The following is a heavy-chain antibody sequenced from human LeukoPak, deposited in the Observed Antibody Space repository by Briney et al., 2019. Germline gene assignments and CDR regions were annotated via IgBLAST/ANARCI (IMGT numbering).Heavy chain of an antibody. CDR2: IWYDGSYK. CDR1: GFIFSAYG. D-gene: IGHD5-18*01. Sequence: PGRSLRLSCAASGFIFSAYGMHWVRQAPGKGLEWVAVIWYDGSYKYYADSVKGRFTISRGNAKNSLYLQMNSLRAEDTAVYYCARAPIVHSYGYGMDVWGQGTTVTVSS. V-gene: IGHV3-33*01. J-gene: IGHJ6*02. CDR3: ARAPIVHSYGYGMDV.